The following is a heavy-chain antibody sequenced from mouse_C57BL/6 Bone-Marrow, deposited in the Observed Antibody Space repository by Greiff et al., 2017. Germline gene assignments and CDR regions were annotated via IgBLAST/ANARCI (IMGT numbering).Heavy chain of an antibody. J-gene: IGHJ2*01. CDR1: GFTFSSYA. Sequence: EVKLMESGEGLVKPGGSLKLSCAASGFTFSSYAMSWVRQTPEKRLEWVAYISSGGDYIYYAETVKGRFTISRDNARNTLYLQMSSLKSEDTSMYYCTRNYYDYDGAYFVDYWGQGTTRTVSS. D-gene: IGHD2-4*01. CDR3: TRNYYDYDGAYFVDY. V-gene: IGHV5-9-1*02. CDR2: ISSGGDYI.